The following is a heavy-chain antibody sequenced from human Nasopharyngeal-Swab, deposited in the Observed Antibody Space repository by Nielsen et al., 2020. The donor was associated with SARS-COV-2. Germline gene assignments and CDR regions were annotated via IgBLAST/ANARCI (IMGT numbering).Heavy chain of an antibody. Sequence: SETLSLTCTVSGGSISSGGYYWSWIRQHPGKGLEWIGYIYYSGSTYYNPSLKSRVTISVDTSKNQFSLKLSSVTAADTAVYYCARGTVVLFYYGMDVWGQGTTVTVSS. CDR1: GGSISSGGYY. CDR3: ARGTVVLFYYGMDV. J-gene: IGHJ6*02. V-gene: IGHV4-31*03. D-gene: IGHD4-23*01. CDR2: IYYSGST.